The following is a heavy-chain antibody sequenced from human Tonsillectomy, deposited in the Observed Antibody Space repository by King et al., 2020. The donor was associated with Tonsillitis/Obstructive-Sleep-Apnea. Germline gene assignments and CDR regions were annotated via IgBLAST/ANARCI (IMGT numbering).Heavy chain of an antibody. Sequence: QVQLVESGGGVVQPGRSLRLSCAASGFTFSSYAMHWVRQAPGKGLEWVAVISYDGSNKYYADSVKGRFTISRDNSKNTLYLQMNSLRAEDTAVYYCAGGPPDPSADHGSGNEWGMDVWGQGTTVTVSS. D-gene: IGHD3-10*01. V-gene: IGHV3-30*04. CDR1: GFTFSSYA. CDR2: ISYDGSNK. J-gene: IGHJ6*02. CDR3: AGGPPDPSADHGSGNEWGMDV.